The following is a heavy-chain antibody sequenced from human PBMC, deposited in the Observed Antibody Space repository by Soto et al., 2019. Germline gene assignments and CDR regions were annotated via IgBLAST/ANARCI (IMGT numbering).Heavy chain of an antibody. CDR1: GGSFSGYY. V-gene: IGHV4-34*01. CDR3: ASYSSSWYHY. CDR2: TNHSGST. D-gene: IGHD6-13*01. J-gene: IGHJ4*02. Sequence: QVQLQQWGAGLLKPSETLSLTCAVYGGSFSGYYWSGIRQPPGKGLEWIGETNHSGSTNYNPSLKSRVTISVDTSKNQFSLKLSSVTAADTAVYYCASYSSSWYHYWGQGTLVTVSS.